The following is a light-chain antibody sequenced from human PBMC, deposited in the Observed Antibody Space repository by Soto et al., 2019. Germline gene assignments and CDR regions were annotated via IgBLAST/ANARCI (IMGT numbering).Light chain of an antibody. CDR1: QSIRSY. V-gene: IGKV1-39*01. CDR3: HQSYSTPPGT. CDR2: DAS. Sequence: DIQLTQSPSSLSASVGDKVTITCRASQSIRSYLNWVQQKPGKAPKLLIYDASSLQTGVPSRFSGSGSGTDFSRTISSLQPEDFATYYCHQSYSTPPGTFGQGTKVDIK. J-gene: IGKJ1*01.